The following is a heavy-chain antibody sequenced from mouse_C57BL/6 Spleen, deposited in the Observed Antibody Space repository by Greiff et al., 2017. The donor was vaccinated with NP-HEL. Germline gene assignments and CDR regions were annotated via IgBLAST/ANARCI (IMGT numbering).Heavy chain of an antibody. Sequence: VQLKESGGDLVKPGGSLKLSCAASGFTFSSYGMSWVRQTPDKRLEWVATISSGGSYTYYLDSVKGRFTISRDNAKNTLYLQVSSRKSEDTAMYYCARLVGTTVVAHFDYWGQGTTLTVSS. D-gene: IGHD1-1*01. CDR2: ISSGGSYT. J-gene: IGHJ2*01. CDR1: GFTFSSYG. CDR3: ARLVGTTVVAHFDY. V-gene: IGHV5-6*01.